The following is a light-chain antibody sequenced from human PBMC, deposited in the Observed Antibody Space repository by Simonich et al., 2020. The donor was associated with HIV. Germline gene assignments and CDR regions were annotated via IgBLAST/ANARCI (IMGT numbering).Light chain of an antibody. V-gene: IGKV3-20*01. CDR1: QSVSSSY. CDR2: GAS. J-gene: IGKJ1*01. Sequence: EIVLTQSPGPLSLSPGERATLSCRASQSVSSSYLAWYQQKPGQAPRLLIYGASSRATGIPGRFSGSGSGTDFTLTISRLEPEDFAVYYCQQYGSSRTFGQGTKVEIK. CDR3: QQYGSSRT.